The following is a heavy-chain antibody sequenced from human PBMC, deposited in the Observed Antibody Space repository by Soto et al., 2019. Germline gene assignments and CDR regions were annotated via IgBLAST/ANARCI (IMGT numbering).Heavy chain of an antibody. Sequence: GGSLRLSCAASGFTFGASALQWVRQASGKGLEWLSYISGGGGTMFYADSVKGRVTISRDNAKNSLYLQMDSLRAEDTAVYYCARDKSGSYSIDYWGQGTRVTVSS. CDR3: ARDKSGSYSIDY. CDR1: GFTFGASA. V-gene: IGHV3-48*04. D-gene: IGHD1-26*01. J-gene: IGHJ4*02. CDR2: ISGGGGTM.